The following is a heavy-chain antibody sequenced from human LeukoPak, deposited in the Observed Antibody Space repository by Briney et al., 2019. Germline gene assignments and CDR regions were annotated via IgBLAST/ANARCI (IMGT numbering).Heavy chain of an antibody. CDR3: AKVGIAVAASYYFDY. D-gene: IGHD6-19*01. J-gene: IGHJ4*02. CDR1: GFTFSSYG. CDR2: IRYDGSNK. V-gene: IGHV3-30*02. Sequence: PGGSLRLSCAASGFTFSSYGMHWVRQAPGKGLEWVAFIRYDGSNKYYADSVKGRFTISRDNSKNTLYLQMNSLRAEDTAVYYCAKVGIAVAASYYFDYWGQGTLVTVSS.